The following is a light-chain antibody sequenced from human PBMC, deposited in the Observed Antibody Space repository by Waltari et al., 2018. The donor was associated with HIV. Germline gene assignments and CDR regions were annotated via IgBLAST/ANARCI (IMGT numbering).Light chain of an antibody. J-gene: IGKJ1*01. Sequence: EIVMTHSPATLSVSPGDRATLSCRASQSVSSNLAWYQQKPGQAPRLLIYGASTRATGIPARFSGSGSGTEFTLTISSLQSEDFAVYYCQQYNNSPPAFGQGTKVEIK. CDR1: QSVSSN. CDR2: GAS. V-gene: IGKV3-15*01. CDR3: QQYNNSPPA.